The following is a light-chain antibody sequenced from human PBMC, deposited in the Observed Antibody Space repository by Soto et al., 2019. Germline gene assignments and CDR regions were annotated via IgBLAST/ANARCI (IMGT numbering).Light chain of an antibody. Sequence: DIFLTQAPATLSLSPGERATLSCRASQSVSSHLAWFQQRPGQAPRLLIYDASNRATGIPARFSGRGSGTDFTLTISSLEPEDFAVYYCQQRSSAITFGQGTRLENK. CDR1: QSVSSH. J-gene: IGKJ5*01. CDR3: QQRSSAIT. CDR2: DAS. V-gene: IGKV3-11*01.